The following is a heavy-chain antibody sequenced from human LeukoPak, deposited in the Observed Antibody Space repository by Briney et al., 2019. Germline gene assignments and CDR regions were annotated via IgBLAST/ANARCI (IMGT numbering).Heavy chain of an antibody. CDR1: GFTFGDYA. J-gene: IGHJ4*02. Sequence: GGSLRLSCTASGFTFGDYAMSWVRQAPRKGLEWVSFIRSKAYGGTTEYAASVKGRFTISRDDSKSIAYLQMNSLKTEDTAVYYCTRVSLVAAYVFFDYWGQGTLVTVSS. CDR3: TRVSLVAAYVFFDY. CDR2: IRSKAYGGTT. V-gene: IGHV3-49*04. D-gene: IGHD2-15*01.